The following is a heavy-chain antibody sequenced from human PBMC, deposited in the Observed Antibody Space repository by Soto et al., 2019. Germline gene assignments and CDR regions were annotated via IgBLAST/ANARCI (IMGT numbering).Heavy chain of an antibody. Sequence: PGGSLRLSFAASGFTFSSYAMHWVRQAPGKGLEYVSAISSNGGSTYYANSVKGRFTISRDNSKNTLYLQMGSLRAEDMAVYYCARRYCSSTSCYGAFDIWGQGTMVTVSS. J-gene: IGHJ3*02. CDR2: ISSNGGST. D-gene: IGHD2-2*01. CDR3: ARRYCSSTSCYGAFDI. CDR1: GFTFSSYA. V-gene: IGHV3-64*01.